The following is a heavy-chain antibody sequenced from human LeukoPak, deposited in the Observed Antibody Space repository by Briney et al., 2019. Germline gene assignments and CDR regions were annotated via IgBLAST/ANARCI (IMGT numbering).Heavy chain of an antibody. V-gene: IGHV3-48*03. CDR3: AKVATEAYYFDY. CDR1: GFTFSSYG. J-gene: IGHJ4*02. D-gene: IGHD5-12*01. CDR2: ISSSGSTI. Sequence: PGGSLRLSGAASGFTFSSYGMNWVRQAPGKGLEWVSYISSSGSTIYYADSVKGRFTISRDNAKNSLYLQMSSLRAEDTAVYYCAKVATEAYYFDYWGQGTLVTVSS.